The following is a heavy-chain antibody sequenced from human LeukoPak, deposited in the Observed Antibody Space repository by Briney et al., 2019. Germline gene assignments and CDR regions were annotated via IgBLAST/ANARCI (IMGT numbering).Heavy chain of an antibody. V-gene: IGHV4-39*01. J-gene: IGHJ4*02. D-gene: IGHD4-17*01. CDR2: IYYSGST. Sequence: PSETLSLTCTVSGGSISSSSYYWGWIRQPPGKGLEWIGSIYYSGSTYYNPSLKSRVTISVDTSKNQFSLKLSSVTAADTAVYYCARQLYDYGDLYFDYWGKGTLVTVSS. CDR1: GGSISSSSYY. CDR3: ARQLYDYGDLYFDY.